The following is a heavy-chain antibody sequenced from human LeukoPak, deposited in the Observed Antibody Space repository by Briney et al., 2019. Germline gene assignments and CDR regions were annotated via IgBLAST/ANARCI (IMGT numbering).Heavy chain of an antibody. CDR1: GYSISSGYY. CDR3: ARNIYGVGPFDY. V-gene: IGHV4-38-2*02. J-gene: IGHJ4*02. D-gene: IGHD1-26*01. Sequence: SETLSLTCTVSGYSISSGYYWGWIRQPPGKGLEWIGSIYHSGTTYYSPSLNSRVSTSVDTSKNQFSLRLSSVTAADTAVYYCARNIYGVGPFDYWGQGTLVTVSS. CDR2: IYHSGTT.